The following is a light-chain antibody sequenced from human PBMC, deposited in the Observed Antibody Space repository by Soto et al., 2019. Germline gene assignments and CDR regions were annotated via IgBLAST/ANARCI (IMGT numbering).Light chain of an antibody. Sequence: DIQMTQSPSYLSASVGDRVTITCRASQAISNFLAWYQQKPGKIPKLLIYAASTLHSGVPSRFSGSGSGTDFTLTISGLQSDDFATYYCQKYNSAPLTFGGGTKVEIK. CDR3: QKYNSAPLT. CDR2: AAS. V-gene: IGKV1-27*01. J-gene: IGKJ4*01. CDR1: QAISNF.